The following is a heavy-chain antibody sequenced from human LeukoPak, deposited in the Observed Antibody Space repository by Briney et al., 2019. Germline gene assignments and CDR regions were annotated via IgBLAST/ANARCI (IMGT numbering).Heavy chain of an antibody. CDR1: GGTFSSYA. CDR3: ARGLKITKIRGVIQDWFDP. Sequence: GASVKVSCKASGGTFSSYAISWVLQAPGQGLEWMGRIIPILGIANYAQKFQGRVTITAVKSTSTAYMELSSLRSEDTAVYYCARGLKITKIRGVIQDWFDPWGQGTLVTVSS. D-gene: IGHD3-10*01. V-gene: IGHV1-69*04. J-gene: IGHJ5*02. CDR2: IIPILGIA.